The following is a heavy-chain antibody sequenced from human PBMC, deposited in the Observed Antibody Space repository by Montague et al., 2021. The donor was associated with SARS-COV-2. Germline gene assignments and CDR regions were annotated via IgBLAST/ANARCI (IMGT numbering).Heavy chain of an antibody. CDR2: TFYSGST. Sequence: SETLSLTCTVSGDSINNYYWSWIRQPPGKGLEWIGNTFYSGSTMYNPSLKSRVTISVDTSKNQFSLNLSSVTAADPAVYFCARLSDYNPFDAFDLWGPGTMVTVSS. J-gene: IGHJ3*01. CDR1: GDSINNYY. D-gene: IGHD4-11*01. CDR3: ARLSDYNPFDAFDL. V-gene: IGHV4-59*01.